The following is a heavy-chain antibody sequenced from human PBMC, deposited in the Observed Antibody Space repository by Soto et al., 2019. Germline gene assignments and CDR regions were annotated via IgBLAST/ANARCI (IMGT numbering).Heavy chain of an antibody. CDR1: GGSISSSSYY. CDR3: ARQDSRGYVSDVRFAY. Sequence: QLQLQESGPGLVKPSETLSLTCTVSGGSISSSSYYWGWIRQPPGKGLEWIGNIYYSGITYDNPSLKSRVTMSVDTSKNQFSLKLSSVTAADTAVYYCARQDSRGYVSDVRFAYWGQGTLVTVSS. V-gene: IGHV4-39*01. D-gene: IGHD6-25*01. CDR2: IYYSGIT. J-gene: IGHJ4*02.